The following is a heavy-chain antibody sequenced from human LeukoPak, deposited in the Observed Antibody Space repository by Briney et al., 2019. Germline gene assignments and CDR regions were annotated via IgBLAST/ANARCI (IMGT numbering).Heavy chain of an antibody. CDR1: GFTVSSNY. CDR2: ISGSSSYI. V-gene: IGHV3-21*01. D-gene: IGHD6-6*01. CDR3: AREEYSSSSAFFDY. J-gene: IGHJ4*02. Sequence: GGSLRLSCVVSGFTVSSNYMSWVRQAPGKGLEWVSSISGSSSYIYYADSVKGRFTISRDNAKNSLYLQMNSLRAEDTAVYYCAREEYSSSSAFFDYWGQGTLVTVSS.